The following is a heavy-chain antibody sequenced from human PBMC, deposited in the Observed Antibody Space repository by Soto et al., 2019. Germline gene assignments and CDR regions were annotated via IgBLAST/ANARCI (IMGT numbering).Heavy chain of an antibody. CDR2: IYPGDSDT. D-gene: IGHD3-3*01. CDR1: GYSFTSYW. CDR3: ARRTLDYYDFWSGYYFDY. V-gene: IGHV5-51*01. Sequence: GESLKISCKGSGYSFTSYWIGWVRQMPGKGLEWMGIIYPGDSDTRYSPSFQGQVTISADKSISTAYLQWSSLKASDTAMYYCARRTLDYYDFWSGYYFDYWGQGTLVTVSS. J-gene: IGHJ4*02.